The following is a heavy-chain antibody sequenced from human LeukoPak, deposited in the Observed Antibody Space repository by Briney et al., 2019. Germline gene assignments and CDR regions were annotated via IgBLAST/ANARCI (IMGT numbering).Heavy chain of an antibody. J-gene: IGHJ4*02. CDR1: GFTVSNFG. CDR3: AQEWGLDHGLRY. CDR2: ISWIGGST. V-gene: IGHV3-23*01. D-gene: IGHD1-14*01. Sequence: PGGSLRLSCAASGFTVSNFGRSCVRQAPGKGLEWGSVISWIGGSTYYADSVKGRFTISSDNSKNTWYLQMNSLNADDTPVYYCAQEWGLDHGLRYWGQGTLVTVSS.